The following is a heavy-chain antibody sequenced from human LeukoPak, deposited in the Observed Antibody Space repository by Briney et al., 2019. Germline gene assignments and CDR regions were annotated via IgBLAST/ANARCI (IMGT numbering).Heavy chain of an antibody. CDR1: GFTFKTYP. V-gene: IGHV3-30-3*01. Sequence: GGSLRLSCAASGFTFKTYPMYWVRQAPGKGLEWVAVISYDDSKKYYADSVKGRFTISRDNSKNTLYLQMNSLRAEDTALYYCARESYGDYYIDYWGQGTLVTVSS. D-gene: IGHD4-17*01. CDR3: ARESYGDYYIDY. J-gene: IGHJ4*02. CDR2: ISYDDSKK.